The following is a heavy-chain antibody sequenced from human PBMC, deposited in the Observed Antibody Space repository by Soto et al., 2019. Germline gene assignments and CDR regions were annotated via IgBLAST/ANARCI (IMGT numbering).Heavy chain of an antibody. CDR2: IKHDGSQK. CDR3: ARDPYSDGWYIDH. J-gene: IGHJ4*02. CDR1: GFTFSNYW. V-gene: IGHV3-7*01. Sequence: GGSLRLSCAASGFTFSNYWMSWVRQAPGKGLEWVANIKHDGSQKYYVDSVEGRFTVSRDNAKNSLSLQMSSLRAEDTAVYYCARDPYSDGWYIDHWGQGTLVTVSS. D-gene: IGHD6-19*01.